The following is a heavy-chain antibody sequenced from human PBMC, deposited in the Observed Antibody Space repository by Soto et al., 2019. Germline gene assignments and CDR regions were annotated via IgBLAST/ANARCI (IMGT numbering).Heavy chain of an antibody. CDR1: GGSFSGSY. D-gene: IGHD3-16*02. J-gene: IGHJ6*02. CDR2: INHSGST. CDR3: ARCGITFGGVIVNYYYYYGMDV. V-gene: IGHV4-34*01. Sequence: SETLSLTCAVYGGSFSGSYWSWIRQPPGKGLEWIGEINHSGSTNYNPSLKSRVTISVDTSKNQFSLKLSSVTAADTAVYYCARCGITFGGVIVNYYYYYGMDVWGQGITVTVSS.